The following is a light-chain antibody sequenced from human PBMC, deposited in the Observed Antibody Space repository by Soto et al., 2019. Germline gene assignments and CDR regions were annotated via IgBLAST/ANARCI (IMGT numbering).Light chain of an antibody. Sequence: EVVMTQSPATLSVSPGERATLSCRASQSIGINLAWYQQKHGQAPSLLIYVASTRATSIPARFSGSGSGTEFTLTIKSLQSEDFGVYYCQQYNEWPRTFGQGTMVEMK. CDR3: QQYNEWPRT. V-gene: IGKV3-15*01. CDR1: QSIGIN. J-gene: IGKJ1*01. CDR2: VAS.